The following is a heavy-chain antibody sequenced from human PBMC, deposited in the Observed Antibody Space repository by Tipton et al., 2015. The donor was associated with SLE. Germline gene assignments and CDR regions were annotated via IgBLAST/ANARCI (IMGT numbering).Heavy chain of an antibody. V-gene: IGHV3-11*05. CDR1: GGSISSHY. D-gene: IGHD1-26*01. J-gene: IGHJ4*02. CDR2: ISSSSSYT. CDR3: ARGYSGSYSNYFDY. Sequence: LSLTCTVSGGSISSHYWSWIRQAPGKGLEWVSYISSSSSYTNYADSVKGRFTISRDNAKNSLYLQMNSLRAEDTAVYYCARGYSGSYSNYFDYWGQGTLVTVSS.